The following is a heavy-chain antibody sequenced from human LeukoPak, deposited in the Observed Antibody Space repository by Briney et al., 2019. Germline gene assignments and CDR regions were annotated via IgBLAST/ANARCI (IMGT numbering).Heavy chain of an antibody. Sequence: SVKVSCKASGGTFSSYAISWVRQAPGQGLEWMGRIIPILGIANYAQKFQGRVTITADKSTSTAYMELSSLRSEDTAVYYCAREIHDIMTRYSYPTADYWCQGTLVTVSS. CDR3: AREIHDIMTRYSYPTADY. CDR2: IIPILGIA. V-gene: IGHV1-69*04. J-gene: IGHJ4*02. CDR1: GGTFSSYA. D-gene: IGHD3-9*01.